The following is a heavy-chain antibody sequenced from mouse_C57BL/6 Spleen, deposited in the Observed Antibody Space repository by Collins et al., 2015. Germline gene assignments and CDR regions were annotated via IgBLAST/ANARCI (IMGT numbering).Heavy chain of an antibody. D-gene: IGHD1-1*01. CDR1: GYTFTNYW. Sequence: QVQLQQSGAELVRPGTSVKISCKASGYTFTNYWLGWVKQRPGHGLEWIGDIYPGGGYTNYNEKFKGKATLTADTSSSTAYMQLSSLTSEDSAVYFCARGYGSSHWYFDVWGAGTTVTVSS. CDR2: IYPGGGYT. CDR3: ARGYGSSHWYFDV. V-gene: IGHV1-63*02. J-gene: IGHJ1*01.